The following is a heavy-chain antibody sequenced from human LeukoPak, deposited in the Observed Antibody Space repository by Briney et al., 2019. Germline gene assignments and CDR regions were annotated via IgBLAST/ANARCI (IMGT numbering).Heavy chain of an antibody. CDR1: GFTFYSYG. V-gene: IGHV3-30*18. J-gene: IGHJ4*02. CDR2: ISYNGRNN. D-gene: IGHD3-16*01. Sequence: GGSLRLSCAASGFTFYSYGMHWVRQAPGKGLEWVALISYNGRNNYDADSVKGRFTISRDNSKNTLYLQVSSLRTEDTAVYFCAKDNRGYFDFWGQGTLVTVSS. CDR3: AKDNRGYFDF.